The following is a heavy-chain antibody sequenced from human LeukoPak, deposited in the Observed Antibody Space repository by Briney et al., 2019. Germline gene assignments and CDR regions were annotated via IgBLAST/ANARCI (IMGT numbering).Heavy chain of an antibody. V-gene: IGHV4-61*02. CDR1: GGSISSGSYY. CDR2: IHTSGST. Sequence: SETLSLTCTVSGGSISSGSYYWSWIRQPAGKGLEWIGRIHTSGSTNYNPSLKSRVTISVDTSKNQFSLKLSSVTAADTAVYYCARAGLAARRHNWFDPWGQGTLVTVSS. CDR3: ARAGLAARRHNWFDP. J-gene: IGHJ5*02. D-gene: IGHD6-6*01.